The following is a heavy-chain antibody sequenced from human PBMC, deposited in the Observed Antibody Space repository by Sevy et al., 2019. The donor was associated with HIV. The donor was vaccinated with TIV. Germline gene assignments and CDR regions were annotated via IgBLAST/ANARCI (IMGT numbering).Heavy chain of an antibody. D-gene: IGHD2-21*02. CDR2: IWYDGTIK. V-gene: IGHV3-33*02. J-gene: IGHJ4*02. Sequence: GGSLRLSCAASGFTFSSYVMHWVRQAPGKGLEWVALIWYDGTIKYYADSAKGRFTISRDNSKDTLFLQMNSLTPEDTAGYYCASGGGYCGGDCYSIDDWGQGALVTVSS. CDR3: ASGGGYCGGDCYSIDD. CDR1: GFTFSSYV.